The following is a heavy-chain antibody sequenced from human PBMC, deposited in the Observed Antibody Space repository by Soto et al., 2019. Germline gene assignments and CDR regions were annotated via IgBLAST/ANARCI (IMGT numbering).Heavy chain of an antibody. CDR3: ARQDRVVAEGRWFDP. Sequence: SHTLSLTCTVAGYCISSGYHWAWIRQPPGKGLEWLVSVHYSGNTYYNPSLKSRLTISVDKSKNQFSLNLSSVTAADTAVYYCARQDRVVAEGRWFDPWGQGTLVTGSS. V-gene: IGHV4-38-2*02. CDR2: VHYSGNT. D-gene: IGHD2-15*01. CDR1: GYCISSGYH. J-gene: IGHJ5*02.